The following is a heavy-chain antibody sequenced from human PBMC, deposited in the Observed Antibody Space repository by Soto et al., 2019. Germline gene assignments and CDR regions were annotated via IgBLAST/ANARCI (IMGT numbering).Heavy chain of an antibody. CDR3: AKGSSTSYYGMDV. J-gene: IGHJ6*02. V-gene: IGHV3-30-3*01. CDR1: GFTFSSYA. Sequence: LRLSCAASGFTFSSYAMHWVRQAPGKGLEWVAVISYDGSNKYYADSVKGRFTISRDNSKNTLYLQMNSLRAEDTAVYYCAKGSSTSYYGMDVWGQGTTVTVSS. D-gene: IGHD2-2*01. CDR2: ISYDGSNK.